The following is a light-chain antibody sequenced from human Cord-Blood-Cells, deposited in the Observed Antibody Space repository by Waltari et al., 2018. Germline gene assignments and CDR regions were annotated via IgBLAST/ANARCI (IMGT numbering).Light chain of an antibody. CDR2: AAS. V-gene: IGKV1-6*01. J-gene: IGKJ2*02. Sequence: AIQMTQSPPSLSASVGDSVTITCRASQGIRKYLGWYQQKPGKAPKLLIYAASSLQSGVPSRFSGSGSGTDFTLTISSLQPEDFATYYCLQDYSNPGTFGQGTKLEIK. CDR3: LQDYSNPGT. CDR1: QGIRKY.